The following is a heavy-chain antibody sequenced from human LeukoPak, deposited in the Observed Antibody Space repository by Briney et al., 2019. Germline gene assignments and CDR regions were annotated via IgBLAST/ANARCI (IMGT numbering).Heavy chain of an antibody. Sequence: GGSLRLSCAASGFSFSSNGMHWVRQAPGKGLGWVAVIWYDGSNKYYADSVKGRFTISRDNSKNTLYLQMNSLRAEDMAVYYCARVSDYSNYFDYWGQGTLVTVSS. CDR2: IWYDGSNK. D-gene: IGHD4-11*01. CDR3: ARVSDYSNYFDY. J-gene: IGHJ4*02. CDR1: GFSFSSNG. V-gene: IGHV3-33*01.